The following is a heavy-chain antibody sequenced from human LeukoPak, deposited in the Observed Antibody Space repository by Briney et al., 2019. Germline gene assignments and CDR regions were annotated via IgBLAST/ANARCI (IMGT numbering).Heavy chain of an antibody. V-gene: IGHV4-4*07. D-gene: IGHD2-2*01. Sequence: SETLSLTCTVSGGSINSSYWTRIRQPAGKGLEWVGRIYSSGNTNYNPSLRSRVTMLVDTSKNQFSLKLTSVTAADTAVYYCARGVPAAQNWGQGTLVTVSS. CDR1: GGSINSSY. J-gene: IGHJ4*02. CDR3: ARGVPAAQN. CDR2: IYSSGNT.